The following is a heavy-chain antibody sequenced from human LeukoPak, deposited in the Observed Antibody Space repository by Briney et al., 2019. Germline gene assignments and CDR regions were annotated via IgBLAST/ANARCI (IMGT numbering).Heavy chain of an antibody. V-gene: IGHV3-21*01. D-gene: IGHD2/OR15-2a*01. J-gene: IGHJ4*02. CDR1: GFAFSSYA. CDR3: ARDRMTFADH. Sequence: GGSLRLSCAASGFAFSSYAMSWVRQAPGKGLEWVSSISTSSGYIYYADSVKGRFTISRDNAKNSLYLQMNSLRAEDTAVYYCARDRMTFADHWGQGTLVTVSS. CDR2: ISTSSGYI.